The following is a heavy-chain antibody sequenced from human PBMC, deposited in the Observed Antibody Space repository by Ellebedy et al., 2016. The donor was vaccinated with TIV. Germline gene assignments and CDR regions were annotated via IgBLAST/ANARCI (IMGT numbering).Heavy chain of an antibody. CDR1: GGSFSGYY. D-gene: IGHD5-18*01. J-gene: IGHJ3*02. V-gene: IGHV4-34*01. CDR2: INHSGST. Sequence: SETLSLTCAVYGGSFSGYYWSWIRQHPGKGLEWIGEINHSGSTNYNPSLKSRVTISVDTSKNQFSLKLSSVTAADTAVYYCAGGYSYGTFDAFDIWGQGTMVTVSS. CDR3: AGGYSYGTFDAFDI.